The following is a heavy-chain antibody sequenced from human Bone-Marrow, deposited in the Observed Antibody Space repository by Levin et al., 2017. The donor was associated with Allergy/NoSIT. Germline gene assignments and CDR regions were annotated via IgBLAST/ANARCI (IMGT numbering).Heavy chain of an antibody. CDR3: ARSEGEAFDI. CDR2: TAPGDSHS. CDR1: GYIFTHYW. V-gene: IGHV5-10-1*01. J-gene: IGHJ3*02. Sequence: GGSLRLSCRASGYIFTHYWIVWVRQMPGKGLEWMGRTAPGDSHSNYSPSFQGHVTFSVDKSISTAYLQWHSLKARDTAMYYCARSEGEAFDIWGQGTMVIVSS.